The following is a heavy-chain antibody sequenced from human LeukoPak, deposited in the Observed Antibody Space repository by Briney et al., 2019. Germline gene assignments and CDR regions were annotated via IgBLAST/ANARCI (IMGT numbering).Heavy chain of an antibody. CDR2: IIPIFGTA. CDR3: ARAPVGPGGGGFDY. Sequence: SVKVSCKASGGTFSSYAISWVRQAPGQGLEWMGGIIPIFGTANYAQKFQGRVTITTDESTSTAYMGLSSLRSEDTAVYYCARAPVGPGGGGFDYWGQGTLVTVSS. J-gene: IGHJ4*02. V-gene: IGHV1-69*05. CDR1: GGTFSSYA. D-gene: IGHD3-16*01.